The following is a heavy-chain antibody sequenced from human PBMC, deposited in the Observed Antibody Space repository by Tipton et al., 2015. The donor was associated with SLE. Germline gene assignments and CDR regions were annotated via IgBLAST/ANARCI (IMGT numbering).Heavy chain of an antibody. D-gene: IGHD2/OR15-2a*01. CDR3: ARGKYYFDY. J-gene: IGHJ4*02. Sequence: GSLRLSCAASGFTFRDSWMNWVRQAPGKGLEWVANIKEDGSEKHYVDSVKDRLTISRDNAKNSLYLQMNSLRDEDTAVYYCARGKYYFDYWGQGALVTVSS. V-gene: IGHV3-7*01. CDR2: IKEDGSEK. CDR1: GFTFRDSW.